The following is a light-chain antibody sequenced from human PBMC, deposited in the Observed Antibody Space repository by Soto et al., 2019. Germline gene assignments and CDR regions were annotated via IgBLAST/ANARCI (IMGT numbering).Light chain of an antibody. Sequence: DIQMTQSPSTLSASVGDKVTITCRASQSMSSWLAWYQQKPGKAPKILIYKASSLESGVPSRFSGSGSGTEFTLTISSLQPDDFATYYCQQYQSYSHFGQGTKVEIK. CDR2: KAS. CDR1: QSMSSW. V-gene: IGKV1-5*03. J-gene: IGKJ1*01. CDR3: QQYQSYSH.